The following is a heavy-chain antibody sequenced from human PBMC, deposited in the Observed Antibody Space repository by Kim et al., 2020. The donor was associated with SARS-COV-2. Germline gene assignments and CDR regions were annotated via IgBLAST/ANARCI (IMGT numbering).Heavy chain of an antibody. Sequence: ASVKVSCKASGYSFTSYEINWVRQAPGQGLDWMGWMNPSTGDTGYVQKFQGRVTMTRNTSINTAYLALSSLKSEDTAVYFCARAGTINNAFDIWGQGTMVIASS. J-gene: IGHJ3*02. CDR2: MNPSTGDT. D-gene: IGHD6-19*01. V-gene: IGHV1-8*01. CDR1: GYSFTSYE. CDR3: ARAGTINNAFDI.